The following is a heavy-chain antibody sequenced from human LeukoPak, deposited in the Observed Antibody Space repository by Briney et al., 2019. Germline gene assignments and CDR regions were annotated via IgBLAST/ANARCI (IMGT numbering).Heavy chain of an antibody. D-gene: IGHD1-26*01. Sequence: SETLSLTCTVSGGSISSYYWSWIRQPPGKGLEWIGYIYYSGTTNYNPSLKSRVTISVDTSKNQFSLKLSSVTAEDTAVYYCARSRSPLLLRSWGQGTLVTVSS. CDR3: ARSRSPLLLRS. V-gene: IGHV4-59*01. J-gene: IGHJ5*02. CDR2: IYYSGTT. CDR1: GGSISSYY.